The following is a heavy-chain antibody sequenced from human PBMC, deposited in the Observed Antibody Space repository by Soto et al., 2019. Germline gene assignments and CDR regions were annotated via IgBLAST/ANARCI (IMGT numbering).Heavy chain of an antibody. V-gene: IGHV3-30*03. CDR2: ISYDGSHK. Sequence: QVQLVESGGGVVQPGRSLRLSCQTSGFSFSSYAMHWVRQAPGKGLEWVGVISYDGSHKFYGESVKGRFTVSRDNFKNTLYLEMDSLRPEDTAIYYCSRGGGYCTPTSCAIDSWGRGTPVTVSS. D-gene: IGHD2-8*01. CDR3: SRGGGYCTPTSCAIDS. CDR1: GFSFSSYA. J-gene: IGHJ4*02.